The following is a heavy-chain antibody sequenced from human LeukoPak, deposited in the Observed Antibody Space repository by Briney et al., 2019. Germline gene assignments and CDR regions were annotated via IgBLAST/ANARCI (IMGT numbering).Heavy chain of an antibody. CDR2: INHSGST. J-gene: IGHJ3*02. CDR1: GGSFSGYY. CDR3: AASIAVAGPHTDDAFDI. V-gene: IGHV4-34*01. D-gene: IGHD6-19*01. Sequence: SETLSLTCAVYGGSFSGYYWSWIRQPPGKGLEWIGEINHSGSTNYNPSLKSRVTISVDTSKNQFSLKLSSVAAADTAVYYCAASIAVAGPHTDDAFDIWGQGTMVTVSS.